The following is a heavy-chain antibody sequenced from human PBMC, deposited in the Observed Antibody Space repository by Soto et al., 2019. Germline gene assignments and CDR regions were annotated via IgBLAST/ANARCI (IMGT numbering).Heavy chain of an antibody. CDR2: IIPLLATP. D-gene: IGHD6-13*01. CDR1: GGTFSSYA. Sequence: QVQLVQSGAEVKKPGSSVKVSCQASGGTFSSYAFSWVRQAPGQGLEWMGGIIPLLATPNYAQKFQGRVTITADKSTSRTYMELSSLRSEDTAVYFCAGGRGASAGYYFDYWGQETLVTVSS. CDR3: AGGRGASAGYYFDY. J-gene: IGHJ4*02. V-gene: IGHV1-69*06.